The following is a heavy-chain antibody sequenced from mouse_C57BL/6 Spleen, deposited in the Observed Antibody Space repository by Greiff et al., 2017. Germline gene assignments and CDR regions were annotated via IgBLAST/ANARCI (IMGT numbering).Heavy chain of an antibody. V-gene: IGHV2-2*01. D-gene: IGHD2-1*01. CDR2: IWSGGST. CDR1: GFSLTSYG. CDR3: ARKEGMVTTFNYYAMDY. J-gene: IGHJ4*01. Sequence: QVQLKESGPGLVQPSQSLSITCTVSGFSLTSYGVHWVRQSPGKGLEWLGVIWSGGSTDYNAAFISRLSISKDNSKSQVFFKMNSLQADDTAIYYCARKEGMVTTFNYYAMDYWGQGTSVTVSS.